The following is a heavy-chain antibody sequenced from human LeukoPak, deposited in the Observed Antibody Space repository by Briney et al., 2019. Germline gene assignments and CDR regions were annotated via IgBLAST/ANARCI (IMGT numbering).Heavy chain of an antibody. Sequence: GGSLRLSCAASGFTFSSYSMNWVRQAPGKGLEWVPYISSSSSTIYYADSVKGRFTISRDNAKNSLYLQMNSLRAEDTAVYYCARDTRRQRWLQLGDAFDIWGQGTMVTVSS. J-gene: IGHJ3*02. V-gene: IGHV3-48*04. D-gene: IGHD5-24*01. CDR1: GFTFSSYS. CDR2: ISSSSSTI. CDR3: ARDTRRQRWLQLGDAFDI.